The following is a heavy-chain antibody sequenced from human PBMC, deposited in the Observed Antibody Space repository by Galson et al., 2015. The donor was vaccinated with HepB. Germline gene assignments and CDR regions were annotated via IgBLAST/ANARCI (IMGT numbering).Heavy chain of an antibody. CDR3: ARPDPVYCSGGGCYHPFDY. CDR2: INPNSGGT. CDR1: GYTFTGYY. D-gene: IGHD2-15*01. V-gene: IGHV1-2*02. J-gene: IGHJ4*02. Sequence: SVKVSCKASGYTFTGYYVHWVRQAPGQGLEWMGWINPNSGGTDYAQKFRGRVTMTRDTSISTAYMELSRLRSDDTAIYYCARPDPVYCSGGGCYHPFDYWGQGTLVTVSS.